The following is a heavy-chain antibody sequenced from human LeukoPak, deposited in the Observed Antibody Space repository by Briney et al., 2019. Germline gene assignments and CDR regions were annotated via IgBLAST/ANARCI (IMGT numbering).Heavy chain of an antibody. Sequence: GMSLRLSCAASGFTFSAYAMHWVRQAPGKGLEWVAIISYDGNIKYQAGSVKGRFTISRDDSKNTLYLQMSSLRAEDTAVYYCARDRSANSRVYYFDYWGQGTLVTVSS. CDR1: GFTFSAYA. D-gene: IGHD4/OR15-4a*01. CDR3: ARDRSANSRVYYFDY. V-gene: IGHV3-30-3*01. J-gene: IGHJ4*02. CDR2: ISYDGNIK.